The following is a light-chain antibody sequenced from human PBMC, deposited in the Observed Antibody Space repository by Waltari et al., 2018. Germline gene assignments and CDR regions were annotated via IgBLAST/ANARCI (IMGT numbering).Light chain of an antibody. CDR1: SSDIGGYNR. J-gene: IGLJ1*01. CDR2: EVS. V-gene: IGLV2-8*01. CDR3: SSYAGSNTFHYI. Sequence: QAALTQPPSMSGSPGQSVTISCTGTSSDIGGYNRVSWYQQHPGKAPKLMIYEVSQRPSGVSERFSGSKSGNTASLTISGLQAEDEADYYCSSYAGSNTFHYIFGAGTRLTVL.